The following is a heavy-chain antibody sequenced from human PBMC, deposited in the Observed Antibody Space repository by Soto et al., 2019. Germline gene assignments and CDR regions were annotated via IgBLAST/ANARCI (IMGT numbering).Heavy chain of an antibody. CDR1: GYSFTRYG. V-gene: IGHV1-18*01. Sequence: QVQRVQSRAEVKNPGASVKVSCKASGYSFTRYGIAWARQAPGQGLERMGWINTYNGNTNYAQNLQGRVTLTTDTSTSTADMELTSLRSNDTAIYYCAMVDVYVTPSPQDVW. CDR3: AMVDVYVTPSPQDV. J-gene: IGHJ6*01. D-gene: IGHD3-16*01. CDR2: INTYNGNT.